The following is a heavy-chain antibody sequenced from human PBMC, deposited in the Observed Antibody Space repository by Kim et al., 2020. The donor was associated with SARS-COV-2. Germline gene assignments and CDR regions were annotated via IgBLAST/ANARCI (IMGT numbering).Heavy chain of an antibody. CDR2: INHSGST. Sequence: SETLSLTCAVYGGSFSGYYWSWIRQPPGKGLEWIGEINHSGSTNYNPSLKSRVTISVDTSKNQFSLKLSSVTAADTAVYYCARGEQWLERGNNNWFDPWGQGTLVTVSS. J-gene: IGHJ5*02. V-gene: IGHV4-34*01. D-gene: IGHD6-19*01. CDR3: ARGEQWLERGNNNWFDP. CDR1: GGSFSGYY.